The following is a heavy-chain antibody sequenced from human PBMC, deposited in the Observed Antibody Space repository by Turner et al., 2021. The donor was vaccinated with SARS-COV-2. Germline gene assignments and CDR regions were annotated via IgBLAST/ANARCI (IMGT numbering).Heavy chain of an antibody. Sequence: QLQLQESGPGLVKPSETLSLTCTVSGGSISSSSYYWGWIRQPPGKGLEWIGNIYYSGSTYYNPSLKSRVTISVDRSKNQFSLKLSSVTATDTAVYNCARRLVVQGTDDYSYYYGMDVWGQGTTVTVSS. D-gene: IGHD3-22*01. CDR3: ARRLVVQGTDDYSYYYGMDV. V-gene: IGHV4-39*01. CDR2: IYYSGST. J-gene: IGHJ6*02. CDR1: GGSISSSSYY.